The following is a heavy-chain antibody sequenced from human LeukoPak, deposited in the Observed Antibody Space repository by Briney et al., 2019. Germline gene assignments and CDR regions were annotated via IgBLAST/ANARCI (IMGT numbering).Heavy chain of an antibody. D-gene: IGHD3-10*01. Sequence: GGSLRLSCAASGFTFNTYGMHWVRQAPGKGLEWVAVISYDGSNNYYADSVKGRFTISRDTSKNTLYLQMNSLRPEDTAVYYCAKSSYIAMVRGLDSWGQGTLVTVSS. V-gene: IGHV3-30*18. CDR1: GFTFNTYG. J-gene: IGHJ4*02. CDR3: AKSSYIAMVRGLDS. CDR2: ISYDGSNN.